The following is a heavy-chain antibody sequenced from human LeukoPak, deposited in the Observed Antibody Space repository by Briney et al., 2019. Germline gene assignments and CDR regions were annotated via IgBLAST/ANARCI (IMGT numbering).Heavy chain of an antibody. J-gene: IGHJ4*02. V-gene: IGHV4-59*01. CDR1: GGSITNYY. Sequence: SETLSLTCTVSGGSITNYYWSWIRQTPGKGLEWIGDIYYSGITNSNPSLKSRVTISVDTSKNQFSLKLRSVTAADTAMYYCARRSSGYSSGLDYWGQGTLVTVSS. CDR3: ARRSSGYSSGLDY. CDR2: IYYSGIT. D-gene: IGHD3-22*01.